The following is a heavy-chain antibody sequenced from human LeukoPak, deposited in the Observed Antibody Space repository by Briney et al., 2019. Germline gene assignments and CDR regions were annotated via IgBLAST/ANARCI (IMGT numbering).Heavy chain of an antibody. Sequence: GGSLRLSCAASGLTFSSYSMNWVRQAPGKGLEWVSSISSSSSYIYYADSVKGRFTISRDNAKNSLYLQMNSRRAEDTAVYYCAGGGGAYCGGDCYRSYYYYMDVWGKGTTVTVSS. CDR1: GLTFSSYS. CDR3: AGGGGAYCGGDCYRSYYYYMDV. J-gene: IGHJ6*03. V-gene: IGHV3-21*01. CDR2: ISSSSSYI. D-gene: IGHD2-21*02.